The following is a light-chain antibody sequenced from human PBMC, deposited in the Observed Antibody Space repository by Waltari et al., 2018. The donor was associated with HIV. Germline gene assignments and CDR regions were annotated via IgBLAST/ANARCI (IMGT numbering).Light chain of an antibody. V-gene: IGKV2-28*01. J-gene: IGKJ4*01. CDR1: QSLLHSNGNNY. CDR3: MQSLQTPRT. Sequence: IVMTQSPLSLPVSPGEPASISCMSNQSLLHSNGNNYLDWYLHKSGQSPKLVIYLASIRASGVPDRVSGSGSGTDFTLKFSRVEAEDVGVYYCMQSLQTPRTFGGGTNVQIK. CDR2: LAS.